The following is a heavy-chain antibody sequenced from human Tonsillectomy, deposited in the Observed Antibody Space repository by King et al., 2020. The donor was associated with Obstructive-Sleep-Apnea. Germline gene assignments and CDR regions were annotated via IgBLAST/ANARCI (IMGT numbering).Heavy chain of an antibody. D-gene: IGHD3-9*01. CDR2: INPNSGGT. V-gene: IGHV1-2*02. Sequence: VQLVQSGAEVKKPGASVKVSCKASGYTFTGYYMHWVRQAPGQGLEWMGWINPNSGGTNYAQKFQGRVTMTRDTSISAAYMDQSRLRSDDTAVYYCARSGARRGYFDWFSYDYWGQGALVTVSS. CDR3: ARSGARRGYFDWFSYDY. CDR1: GYTFTGYY. J-gene: IGHJ4*02.